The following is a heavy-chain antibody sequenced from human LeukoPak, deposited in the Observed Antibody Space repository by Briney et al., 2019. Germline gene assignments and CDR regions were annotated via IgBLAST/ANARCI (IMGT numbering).Heavy chain of an antibody. J-gene: IGHJ4*02. Sequence: PGGSLRLSCAASGFTFSAYWMSWVRQAPGKGLEWVANINLDGSEKYYVDSVKGRFTISRDNAKNSLYLQMNSLRAEDTAVYYRARNGAYTYEYWGQGTLVTVSS. CDR1: GFTFSAYW. V-gene: IGHV3-7*01. D-gene: IGHD5-18*01. CDR3: ARNGAYTYEY. CDR2: INLDGSEK.